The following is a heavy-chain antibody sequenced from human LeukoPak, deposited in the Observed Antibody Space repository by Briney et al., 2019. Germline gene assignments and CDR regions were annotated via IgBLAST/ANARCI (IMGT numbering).Heavy chain of an antibody. Sequence: SETLSLTCTVSGGSISNKWSWIRQPAGKGLEWIGRIYTSGSTNYNPSLKSRVTMSVDTSKNQFSLNLSSVTAADTAVYYCARGIVGTTNVYYYYYMDVWGKGTTVTISS. V-gene: IGHV4-4*07. CDR1: GGSISNK. CDR2: IYTSGST. CDR3: ARGIVGTTNVYYYYYMDV. D-gene: IGHD5-12*01. J-gene: IGHJ6*03.